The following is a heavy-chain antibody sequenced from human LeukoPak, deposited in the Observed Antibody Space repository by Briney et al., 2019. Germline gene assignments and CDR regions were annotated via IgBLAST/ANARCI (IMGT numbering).Heavy chain of an antibody. CDR1: GGSISSGGYY. D-gene: IGHD2-15*01. CDR2: IYYGGST. V-gene: IGHV4-31*03. J-gene: IGHJ4*02. CDR3: ARSPYCTGGSCYLLY. Sequence: SQTLPLTCTVSGGSISSGGYYWSWIRQPPGKGLEWIGYIYYGGSTYYTPSLKSRVTISVDTSENQFSLNLSSVTAADTAVYYCARSPYCTGGSCYLLYWGQGTLVTVSS.